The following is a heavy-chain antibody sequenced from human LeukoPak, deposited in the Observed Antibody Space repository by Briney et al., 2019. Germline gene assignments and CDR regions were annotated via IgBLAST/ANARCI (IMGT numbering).Heavy chain of an antibody. CDR1: GFTFDDYA. CDR3: AKDSHGIVGATLGPLFDI. V-gene: IGHV3-9*01. J-gene: IGHJ3*02. D-gene: IGHD1-26*01. CDR2: ISWNSGSI. Sequence: PGRSLRLSCAASGFTFDDYAMHWVRQAPGKGLEWVSGISWNSGSIGYADSVKGRFTISRDNAKNSLYLQMNSLRAEDTALYYCAKDSHGIVGATLGPLFDIWSQGTMVTVSS.